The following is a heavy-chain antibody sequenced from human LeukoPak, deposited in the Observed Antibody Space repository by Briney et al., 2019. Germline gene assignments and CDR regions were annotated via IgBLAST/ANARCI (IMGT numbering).Heavy chain of an antibody. CDR1: GGSISSYY. CDR3: ARDLLGYCSGGSCYSGNWFDP. CDR2: IYYSGST. V-gene: IGHV4-59*12. J-gene: IGHJ5*02. D-gene: IGHD2-15*01. Sequence: PSETLSLTCTVSGGSISSYYWSWIRQPPGKGLEWIGYIYYSGSTNYNPSLKSRVTISVDTSKNQFSLKLSSVTVADTAVYYCARDLLGYCSGGSCYSGNWFDPWGQGTLVTVSS.